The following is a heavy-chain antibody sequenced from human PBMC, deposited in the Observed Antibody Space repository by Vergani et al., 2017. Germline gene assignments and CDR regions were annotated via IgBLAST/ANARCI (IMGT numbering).Heavy chain of an antibody. CDR3: ARVTGYCSGGSCYSDY. CDR1: DGSISSYY. Sequence: QVQLQESGPGLVKPSETLSLTCTVPDGSISSYYWNWIRQPAGKGLEWIGRIYSSGSTNYNSSLRSRVTMSLDTSNNQFSLNLRSVTAADTAVYYCARVTGYCSGGSCYSDYWGQGTLVTVSS. CDR2: IYSSGST. J-gene: IGHJ4*02. V-gene: IGHV4-4*07. D-gene: IGHD2-15*01.